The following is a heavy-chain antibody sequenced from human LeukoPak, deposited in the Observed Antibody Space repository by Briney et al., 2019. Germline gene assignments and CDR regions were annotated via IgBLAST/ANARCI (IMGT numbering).Heavy chain of an antibody. D-gene: IGHD1-14*01. Sequence: SETLSLTCAVYGGSFSGYYWSWIRQPPGKGLEWIGEINHSGSTNYNPSLKSRVTISVDTSKNQFSLKLSSVTAADTAVYYCARDSGLWFGLWGQGTLVTVSS. J-gene: IGHJ5*02. CDR3: ARDSGLWFGL. CDR1: GGSFSGYY. V-gene: IGHV4-34*01. CDR2: INHSGST.